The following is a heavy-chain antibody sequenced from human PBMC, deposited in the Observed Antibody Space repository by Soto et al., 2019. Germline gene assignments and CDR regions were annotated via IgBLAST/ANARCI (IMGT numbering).Heavy chain of an antibody. CDR2: VNAGNGNT. CDR1: GYTFTSYA. Sequence: QVQLVQSGAEVKKPGASVKVSCKASGYTFTSYAMHWVRQAPGQRLEWMGWVNAGNGNTKYSQKFQGKVTIPRDTSASTAYMELSSLRSEDTAVYYCARGVGLYSNYDYWGQGTLVTVSS. V-gene: IGHV1-3*01. D-gene: IGHD2-2*02. J-gene: IGHJ4*02. CDR3: ARGVGLYSNYDY.